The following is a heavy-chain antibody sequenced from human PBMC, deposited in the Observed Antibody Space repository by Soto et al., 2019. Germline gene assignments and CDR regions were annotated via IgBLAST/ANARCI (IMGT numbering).Heavy chain of an antibody. D-gene: IGHD5-18*01. V-gene: IGHV1-46*01. CDR3: AREEIQLWFRDWYFDL. CDR1: GYTFTSYY. Sequence: GASVKVSWKASGYTFTSYYMHWVRQAPGQGLEWMGIINPSGGSTSYAQKFQGRVTMTRDTSTSTVYMELSSLRSEDTAVYYCAREEIQLWFRDWYFDLWGRGTLVTVSS. CDR2: INPSGGST. J-gene: IGHJ2*01.